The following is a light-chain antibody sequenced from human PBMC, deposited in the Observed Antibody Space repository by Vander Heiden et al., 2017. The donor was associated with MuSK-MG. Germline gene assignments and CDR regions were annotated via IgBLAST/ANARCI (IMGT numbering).Light chain of an antibody. CDR1: GSDVGGDNN. J-gene: IGLJ2*01. CDR3: SSYTSSSTGHVV. Sequence: QSPLTPPSSFSGSPRPPTTISSTGTGSDVGGDNNVSWYQQHPGKAAKVMIYDVSNRPSGVSNRFAGSKSGNTASLTISGLQAEDEADYYCSSYTSSSTGHVVFGGGTKLTVL. V-gene: IGLV2-14*01. CDR2: DVS.